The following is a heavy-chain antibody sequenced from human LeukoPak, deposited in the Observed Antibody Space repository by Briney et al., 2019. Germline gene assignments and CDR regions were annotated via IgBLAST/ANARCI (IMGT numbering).Heavy chain of an antibody. J-gene: IGHJ4*02. CDR2: IRSKVYTGTA. D-gene: IGHD1-26*01. CDR3: TKEGVGAHNRAGLN. CDR1: GFTFRDYG. V-gene: IGHV3-49*03. Sequence: LAGGSLRLSCTASGFTFRDYGMSWFRQAPGRGLEWVGFIRSKVYTGTADYAASVKGRFTISRDDFKGVVYLQMNSLKIEDTAMYFCTKEGVGAHNRAGLNWGQGTLVTVSS.